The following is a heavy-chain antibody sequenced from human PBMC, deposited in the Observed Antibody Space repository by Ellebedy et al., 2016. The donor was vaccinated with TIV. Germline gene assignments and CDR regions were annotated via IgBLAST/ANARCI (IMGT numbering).Heavy chain of an antibody. Sequence: MPSETLSLTCAVYGGSFSGYYWSWIRQPPGKGLEWIGEINHSGSTNYNPSLKSRVSISLDKSKNQFSLKLSSVAAADTAVYFCARSHYDFLTGPCGFDFWGQGTLVTVSS. D-gene: IGHD3-9*01. CDR1: GGSFSGYY. J-gene: IGHJ4*02. CDR3: ARSHYDFLTGPCGFDF. V-gene: IGHV4-34*01. CDR2: INHSGST.